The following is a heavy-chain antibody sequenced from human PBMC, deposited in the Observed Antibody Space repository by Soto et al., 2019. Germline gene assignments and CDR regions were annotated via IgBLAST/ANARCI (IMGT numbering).Heavy chain of an antibody. CDR1: AGSFSGYY. J-gene: IGHJ4*02. V-gene: IGHV4-34*01. CDR2: INHSGST. CDR3: ARVWRVRGVTAFDY. D-gene: IGHD3-10*01. Sequence: QVQLQKWCAGLLNPSETLSLTCAVYAGSFSGYYWSWIRQHPGKGLEWIVEINHSGSTNYNPSLKSRVTRSVDTTKNQFALKLSSVTAADTAVYYGARVWRVRGVTAFDYWCQGTLVTVSS.